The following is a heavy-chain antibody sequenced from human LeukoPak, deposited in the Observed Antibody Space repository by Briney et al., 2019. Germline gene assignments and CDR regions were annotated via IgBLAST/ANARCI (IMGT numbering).Heavy chain of an antibody. D-gene: IGHD6-13*01. V-gene: IGHV4-39*07. CDR3: AGTAAAGTLGYFDY. CDR1: GGSISSSSYY. J-gene: IGHJ4*02. CDR2: IYYSGST. Sequence: SETLSLTCTVSGGSISSSSYYWGWIRQPPGKGLEWIGSIYYSGSTYYNPSLKSRVTISVDTSKNQFSLKLSSVTAADTAVYYCAGTAAAGTLGYFDYWGQGTLVTVSS.